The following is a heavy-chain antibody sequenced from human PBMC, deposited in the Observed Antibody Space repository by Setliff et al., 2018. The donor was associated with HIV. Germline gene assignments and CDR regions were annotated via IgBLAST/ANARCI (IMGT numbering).Heavy chain of an antibody. D-gene: IGHD3-22*01. J-gene: IGHJ4*02. V-gene: IGHV3-23*01. CDR2: ISGSGGSP. Sequence: GGSLRLSCAASGFTFSSFAMTWVRQAPGKGLEWVSTISGSGGSPYYTDSVKGRFTISRDNSKNTLFLQMSSLRADDTALYYCARQAHPRGFYGSSGLFDSWGQGTLVTVSS. CDR3: ARQAHPRGFYGSSGLFDS. CDR1: GFTFSSFA.